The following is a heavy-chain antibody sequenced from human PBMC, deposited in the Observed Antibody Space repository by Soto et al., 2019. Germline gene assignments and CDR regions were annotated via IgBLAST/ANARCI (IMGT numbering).Heavy chain of an antibody. CDR3: ARDYCSGGRCYSGVFY. CDR1: GYTFTGYY. J-gene: IGHJ4*02. D-gene: IGHD2-15*01. CDR2: INPNSGGT. V-gene: IGHV1-2*02. Sequence: QVQLVQSGAEVKKPGASVKVSCKASGYTFTGYYMHWVRQAPGQGLEWMGWINPNSGGTNYAQKFQGRVTMTRDTSISTDYMELSRLRSDDTAVYYCARDYCSGGRCYSGVFYWGQGTLVTVSS.